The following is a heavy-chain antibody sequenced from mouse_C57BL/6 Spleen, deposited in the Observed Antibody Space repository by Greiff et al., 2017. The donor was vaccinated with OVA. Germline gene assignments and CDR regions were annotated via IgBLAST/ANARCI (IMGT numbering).Heavy chain of an antibody. Sequence: EVKLMESGGGLVKPGGSLKLSCAASGFTFSSYAMSWVRQTPEKRLEWVATISDGGSYTYYPDNVKGRFTISRDNAKNNLYLQMSHLKSEDTAMYYCAREAWDYDLAYWGQGTLVTVSA. CDR2: ISDGGSYT. CDR1: GFTFSSYA. D-gene: IGHD2-4*01. CDR3: AREAWDYDLAY. J-gene: IGHJ3*01. V-gene: IGHV5-4*01.